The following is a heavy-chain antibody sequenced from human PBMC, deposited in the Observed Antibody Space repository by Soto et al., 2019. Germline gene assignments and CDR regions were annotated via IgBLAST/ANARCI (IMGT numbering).Heavy chain of an antibody. Sequence: SVKVSCKAPGGNFSSNGIRWVRQAPGQGLEFMGGIIPTFGTTNYAHKFRGRVTITADESTGTASMELSSRRSDDTAFYYCAGASDSTWYNWLDPWGQGTLVTVSS. CDR1: GGNFSSNG. D-gene: IGHD5-18*01. V-gene: IGHV1-69*13. J-gene: IGHJ5*02. CDR2: IIPTFGTT. CDR3: AGASDSTWYNWLDP.